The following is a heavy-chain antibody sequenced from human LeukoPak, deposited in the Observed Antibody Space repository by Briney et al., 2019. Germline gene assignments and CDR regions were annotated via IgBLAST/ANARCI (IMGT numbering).Heavy chain of an antibody. CDR2: ISAYNGNT. Sequence: GASVKVSCKASGYTFTSYGISWVRQAPGQGLEWMGWISAYNGNTNYAQKLQGRDTMTTDTSTSTAYMELRSLRSDDTAVYYCARARWDFWSGYYSYYFDYWGQGTLVTVSS. D-gene: IGHD3-3*01. CDR1: GYTFTSYG. J-gene: IGHJ4*02. V-gene: IGHV1-18*01. CDR3: ARARWDFWSGYYSYYFDY.